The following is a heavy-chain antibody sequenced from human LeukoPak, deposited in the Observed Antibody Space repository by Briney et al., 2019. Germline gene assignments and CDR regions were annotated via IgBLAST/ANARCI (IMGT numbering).Heavy chain of an antibody. J-gene: IGHJ5*02. Sequence: SETLSLTCTVSGASISSGNYYWSWIRQTPGKGLEWIGRIHVTGRTDYNPSLKSRVTVSLDTAKNQYSLQLSSVSAADTAIYYCARGHTGQNWFDTWGQGTLVTVSS. CDR3: ARGHTGQNWFDT. CDR2: IHVTGRT. CDR1: GASISSGNYY. V-gene: IGHV4-61*02. D-gene: IGHD2-8*02.